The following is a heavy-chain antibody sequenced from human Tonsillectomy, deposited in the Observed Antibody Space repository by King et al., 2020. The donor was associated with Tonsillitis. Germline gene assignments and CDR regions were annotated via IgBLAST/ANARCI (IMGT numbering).Heavy chain of an antibody. Sequence: VQLVESGGGVVQPGRSLRLSCAASGFSFSTSGMHWVRQAPGKGLEGVALISYDGSNKYYGDSVKGRFTISRDNFKNTLYLEMTSLKAEDTAVYYCAKDLTGGDNSYYYMDVWGKGTTVTVSS. V-gene: IGHV3-30*18. D-gene: IGHD7-27*01. J-gene: IGHJ6*03. CDR2: ISYDGSNK. CDR3: AKDLTGGDNSYYYMDV. CDR1: GFSFSTSG.